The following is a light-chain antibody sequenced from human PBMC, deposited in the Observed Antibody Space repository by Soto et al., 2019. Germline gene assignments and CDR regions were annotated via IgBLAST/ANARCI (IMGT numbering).Light chain of an antibody. J-gene: IGLJ1*01. CDR1: SGHSSYI. CDR2: LEGSGSY. V-gene: IGLV4-60*02. Sequence: QPVLTQSSSASASLGSSVKLTCTLSSGHSSYIIAWHQQQPGKAPRYLMKLEGSGSYNKGSGAPDRFSGSSSGADRYLTISSLQFEDEADYYCETWDSNTRVFGTGTKVTVL. CDR3: ETWDSNTRV.